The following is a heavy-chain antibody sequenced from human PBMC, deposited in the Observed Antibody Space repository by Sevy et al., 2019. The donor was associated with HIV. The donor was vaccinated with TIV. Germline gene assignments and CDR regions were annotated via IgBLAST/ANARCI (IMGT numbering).Heavy chain of an antibody. CDR3: AKDGSIVGPTAPNY. V-gene: IGHV3-23*01. Sequence: AGSLRLSCAASGFTFSSYAMSWVRQAPGKGLEWVSAISGSGGSTYYADSVKGRSTISRDNSKNTLYLQMNSLRAEDTAVYYCAKDGSIVGPTAPNYWGQGTLVTVSS. J-gene: IGHJ4*02. D-gene: IGHD1-26*01. CDR2: ISGSGGST. CDR1: GFTFSSYA.